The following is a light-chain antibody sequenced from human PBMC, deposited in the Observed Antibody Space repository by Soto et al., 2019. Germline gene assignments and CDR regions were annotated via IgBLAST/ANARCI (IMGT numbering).Light chain of an antibody. Sequence: QSALTQPASVSGSPGQSITISCTGTSSDVGGYNYVSWYQQHPGKAPKLMIYDVSNRPSGVSNRFSGSKSGNTASLTISGLQAGDGADYYCSSYTSSSLYVFGTGTKVTVL. CDR3: SSYTSSSLYV. V-gene: IGLV2-14*01. CDR2: DVS. CDR1: SSDVGGYNY. J-gene: IGLJ1*01.